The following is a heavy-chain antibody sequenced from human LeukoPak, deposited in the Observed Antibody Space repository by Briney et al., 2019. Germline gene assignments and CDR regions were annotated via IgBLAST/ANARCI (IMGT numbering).Heavy chain of an antibody. J-gene: IGHJ4*02. CDR3: ARVGEGELLDY. CDR2: IYYSGST. Sequence: PSETLSLTCTVSGGSISSYYWSWIRQPPGKGLEWIGYIYYSGSTNYNPSLKSRVTISVDTSKNQFSLKLSSVTAADTAVYYCARVGEGELLDYWGQGTLVTVSS. D-gene: IGHD3-10*01. V-gene: IGHV4-59*01. CDR1: GGSISSYY.